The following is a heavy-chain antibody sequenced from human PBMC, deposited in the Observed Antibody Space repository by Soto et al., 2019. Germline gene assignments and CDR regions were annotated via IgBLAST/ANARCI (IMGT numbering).Heavy chain of an antibody. CDR3: ARDKALVVAAHYAIDY. Sequence: GASVKVSCKASGGTFSSYAISWVRQAPGQGLEWMGGIIPIFGTANYAQKFQGRVTMTTDTSTSTAYMELRSLRSDDTAVYYCARDKALVVAAHYAIDYWGQGTLVTVSS. V-gene: IGHV1-69*05. J-gene: IGHJ4*02. CDR2: IIPIFGTA. D-gene: IGHD2-15*01. CDR1: GGTFSSYA.